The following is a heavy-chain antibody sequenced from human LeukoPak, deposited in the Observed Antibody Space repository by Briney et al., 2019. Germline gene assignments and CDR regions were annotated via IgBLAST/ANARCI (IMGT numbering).Heavy chain of an antibody. Sequence: SVKVSCKASGGTFSSYAISWVRQAPGQGLEWMGRIIPILGIANYAQKFQGRVTITADKSTSTAYMELSSLRSEDTAVYYCARDGAYCTNGVCYDLNYYGMDVWGQGTTVTVSS. D-gene: IGHD2-8*01. CDR2: IIPILGIA. J-gene: IGHJ6*02. CDR3: ARDGAYCTNGVCYDLNYYGMDV. CDR1: GGTFSSYA. V-gene: IGHV1-69*04.